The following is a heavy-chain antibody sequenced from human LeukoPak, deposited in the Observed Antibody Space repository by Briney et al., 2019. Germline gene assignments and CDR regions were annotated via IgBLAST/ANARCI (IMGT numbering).Heavy chain of an antibody. CDR2: ISYDGRDQ. J-gene: IGHJ4*02. V-gene: IGHV3-30-3*01. CDR3: ARIGLGVSFGSGFDY. D-gene: IGHD3-10*01. Sequence: GGSLRLSCVASGFSLRGYAMHWVRQAPGKGGLEWVTMISYDGRDQYYADSVKGRFTISRDNSKNTLFLQMNSLRVEDTAMYHCARIGLGVSFGSGFDYWGQGTLVTVTS. CDR1: GFSLRGYA.